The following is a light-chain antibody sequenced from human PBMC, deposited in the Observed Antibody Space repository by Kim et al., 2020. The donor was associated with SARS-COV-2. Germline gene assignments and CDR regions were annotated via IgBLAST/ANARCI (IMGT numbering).Light chain of an antibody. CDR2: GGS. V-gene: IGKV3-20*01. CDR3: QQYFAAPIT. J-gene: IGKJ5*01. Sequence: IVLTQSPGTLSLSPGETATLSCRASQTVGRNYLAWFQQKRGQALSLLIYGGSRRATGIPDRFSGSGSGSDFTLTISGLEPEDFALYYCQQYFAAPITFGQGTRLEI. CDR1: QTVGRNY.